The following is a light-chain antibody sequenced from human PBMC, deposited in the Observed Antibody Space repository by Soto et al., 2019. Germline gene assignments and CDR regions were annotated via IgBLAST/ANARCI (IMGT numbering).Light chain of an antibody. CDR2: SVS. V-gene: IGLV2-14*03. Sequence: QSVLTQPASVSGSPGQSITISCTGTSSDVGAYNYVSWYQQYPGKAPKLMIYSVSSRPSGVSNRFSGSKSGNTASLTISGLQTEDEADYYCTSYTSSSSHVVFGGGTKVTVL. CDR1: SSDVGAYNY. J-gene: IGLJ2*01. CDR3: TSYTSSSSHVV.